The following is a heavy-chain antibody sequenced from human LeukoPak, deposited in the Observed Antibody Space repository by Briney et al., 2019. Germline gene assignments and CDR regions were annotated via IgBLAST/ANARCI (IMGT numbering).Heavy chain of an antibody. CDR1: GFTFSSYS. V-gene: IGHV3-21*01. CDR2: ISSSSSYI. J-gene: IGHJ5*02. D-gene: IGHD6-13*01. Sequence: GGSLRLSCAASGFTFSSYSMNWVRQAPGKGLEWVSSISSSSSYIYYADSVKGRFTISRDNAKNSLYLQMNRLRAEDTAVYYCARDLPRRYSSSWHTHTSTWFDPWGQGTLVTVSS. CDR3: ARDLPRRYSSSWHTHTSTWFDP.